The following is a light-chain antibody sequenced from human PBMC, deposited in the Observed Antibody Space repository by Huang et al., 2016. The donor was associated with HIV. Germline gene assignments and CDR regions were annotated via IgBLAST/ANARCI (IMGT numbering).Light chain of an antibody. CDR2: GAS. V-gene: IGKV3-15*01. CDR3: QQYDNCPLT. J-gene: IGKJ5*01. Sequence: ERVMTQSPATLSVAPGERVTLSCRASHSVSSNLAWYQQKPGQAPRPLIHGASTRATGIPARFSGSGSGTEFTLAISSLQSEDSGVYFCQQYDNCPLTFGQGTRLEIK. CDR1: HSVSSN.